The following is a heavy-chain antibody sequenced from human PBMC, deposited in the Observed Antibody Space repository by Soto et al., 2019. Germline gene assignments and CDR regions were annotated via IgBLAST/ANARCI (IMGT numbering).Heavy chain of an antibody. CDR1: GGTFSSYT. J-gene: IGHJ3*02. CDR2: IIPILGIA. V-gene: IGHV1-69*02. Sequence: QVQLVQSGAEVKKPGSSVNVSCKASGGTFSSYTISWVRQAPGQGLEWMGRIIPILGIANYAQKFQGRVTITADKSTSTAYMELSSLRSEDTAVYYCASVYCSGGSCYYDAFDIWGQGTMVTVSS. CDR3: ASVYCSGGSCYYDAFDI. D-gene: IGHD2-15*01.